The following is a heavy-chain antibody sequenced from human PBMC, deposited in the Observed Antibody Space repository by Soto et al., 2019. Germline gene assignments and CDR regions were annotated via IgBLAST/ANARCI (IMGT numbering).Heavy chain of an antibody. D-gene: IGHD3-22*01. CDR3: ARDQNLFYDSSGYTRIGAFDI. Sequence: GGSLRLSCAASGFTFSSYWMSWVRQAPGKGLEWVANIKQDGSEEYYVDSVKGRFTISRDNAKNSLYLQMNSLRAEDTAVYYCARDQNLFYDSSGYTRIGAFDIWGQGTMVTVSS. J-gene: IGHJ3*02. CDR2: IKQDGSEE. V-gene: IGHV3-7*01. CDR1: GFTFSSYW.